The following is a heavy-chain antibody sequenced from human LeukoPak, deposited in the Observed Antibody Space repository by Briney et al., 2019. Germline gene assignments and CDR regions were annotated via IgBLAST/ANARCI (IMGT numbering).Heavy chain of an antibody. CDR1: GFTFSNYK. CDR3: ARDFLTMIVGRQKRGLDY. J-gene: IGHJ4*02. V-gene: IGHV3-21*01. D-gene: IGHD3-22*01. Sequence: PGGSLRLSCAASGFTFSNYKMNWVRQAPGEGLEWVSSPMSSTTYVYYTDSVKGRFTTSRDNAKNSLYLQMNSLRAEDTAVYYCARDFLTMIVGRQKRGLDYWGQGTLVTVSS. CDR2: PMSSTTYV.